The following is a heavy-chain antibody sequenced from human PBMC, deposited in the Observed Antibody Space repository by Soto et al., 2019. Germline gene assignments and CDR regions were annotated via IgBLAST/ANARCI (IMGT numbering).Heavy chain of an antibody. CDR2: ISGSGGST. CDR3: AKDSVIAVVGTCDY. CDR1: GFTFSSYA. Sequence: EVQLLESGGGLVQPGGSLRLSCAASGFTFSSYAMSWVRQAPGKGLEWVSAISGSGGSTYYADSVKGRFTISRDNSKNTLYLQMNSLRAEDTAVYYRAKDSVIAVVGTCDYWGQGTLVTVSS. V-gene: IGHV3-23*01. J-gene: IGHJ4*02. D-gene: IGHD6-19*01.